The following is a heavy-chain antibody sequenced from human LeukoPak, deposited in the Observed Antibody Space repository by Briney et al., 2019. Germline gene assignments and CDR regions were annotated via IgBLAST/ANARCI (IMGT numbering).Heavy chain of an antibody. CDR3: ARDLPLGSGRREEFDY. D-gene: IGHD6-19*01. J-gene: IGHJ4*02. CDR2: ISAYNGNT. V-gene: IGHV1-18*01. Sequence: VASVKVSCKVSGYTFTSYGISWVRQAPGQGLEWMGWISAYNGNTNYAQKLQGRVTMTTDTSTSTAYMELRSLRSDDTAVYYCARDLPLGSGRREEFDYWGQGTLVTVSS. CDR1: GYTFTSYG.